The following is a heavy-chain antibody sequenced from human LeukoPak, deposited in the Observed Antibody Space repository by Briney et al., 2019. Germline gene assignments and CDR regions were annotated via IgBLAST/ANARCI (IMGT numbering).Heavy chain of an antibody. D-gene: IGHD1-26*01. CDR1: GYTSTSYG. V-gene: IGHV1-18*01. CDR3: ARVGYSGRVGPPYY. Sequence: ASVKVSCKASGYTSTSYGISWVRQAPGQGLEWMGWISVYNGNTNYAQKLQGRVTMTTDTSTSTAYMELRSLRSDDTAVYYCARVGYSGRVGPPYYWGQGTLVTVSS. CDR2: ISVYNGNT. J-gene: IGHJ4*02.